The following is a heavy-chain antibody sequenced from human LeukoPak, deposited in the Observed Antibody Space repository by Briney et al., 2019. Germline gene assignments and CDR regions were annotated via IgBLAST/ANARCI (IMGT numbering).Heavy chain of an antibody. D-gene: IGHD3-10*01. CDR3: AREGDGSGTYAWGYFQQ. V-gene: IGHV3-74*01. CDR1: GFTFSGHW. CDR2: IHGDGRST. J-gene: IGHJ1*01. Sequence: GESLRLSCAASGFTFSGHWMHWVRQAPGKGLVWVSRIHGDGRSTTYADSVKGRFTISRDNARNTLYVQMSSLRADDTAVYYCAREGDGSGTYAWGYFQQWGQGTLVSVSS.